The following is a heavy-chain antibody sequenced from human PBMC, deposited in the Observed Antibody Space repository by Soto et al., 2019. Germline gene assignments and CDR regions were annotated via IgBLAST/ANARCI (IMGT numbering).Heavy chain of an antibody. CDR2: ISYAGSYT. V-gene: IGHV3-30*04. CDR1: GFTFKSHT. CDR3: ARIAGATTWFDS. J-gene: IGHJ5*01. Sequence: QVNLVESGGGVVQPGRSLGLSCAASGFTFKSHTMHWVRQAPGKGLEWVAAISYAGSYTYYADSVKGRFTISRDNPKNTLFLQLNSLRVDDTALYYCARIAGATTWFDSWGQGTLVTVSS. D-gene: IGHD1-26*01.